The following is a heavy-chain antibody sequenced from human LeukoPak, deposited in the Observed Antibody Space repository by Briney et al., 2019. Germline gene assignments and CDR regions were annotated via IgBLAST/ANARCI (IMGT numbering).Heavy chain of an antibody. CDR2: IDNDGSDS. CDR3: ARGGYHHGFDI. J-gene: IGHJ3*02. D-gene: IGHD1-14*01. CDR1: EFTFTNYW. Sequence: PGGSLTLSCAASEFTFTNYWMHWVRQAPGEGLVWVSRIDNDGSDSIYADSVKGRFTISRDNAKNTVYLQMHGLRADDTAVYYCARGGYHHGFDIWGQGTMVTVSS. V-gene: IGHV3-74*01.